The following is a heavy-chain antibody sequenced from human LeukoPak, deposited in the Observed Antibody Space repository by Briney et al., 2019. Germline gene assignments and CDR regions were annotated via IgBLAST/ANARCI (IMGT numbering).Heavy chain of an antibody. Sequence: GGSLRLSCAASGFTFSSYAMSWVRQAPGKGLEWVSAISGSGGSTYHADSVKGRFTISRDNSKNTLYLQMNSLRAEDTAVYYCAKDFRDGSSSFDYWGQGTLVTVSS. CDR2: ISGSGGST. CDR1: GFTFSSYA. V-gene: IGHV3-23*01. CDR3: AKDFRDGSSSFDY. D-gene: IGHD6-6*01. J-gene: IGHJ4*02.